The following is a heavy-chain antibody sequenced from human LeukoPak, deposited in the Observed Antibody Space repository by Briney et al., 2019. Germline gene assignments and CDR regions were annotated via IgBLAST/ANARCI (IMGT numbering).Heavy chain of an antibody. Sequence: SQTLSLTCTVSGGSISSGGYYCSWIRQHPGKGLEWIGYIYYSGSTYYNPSLKSRVTISVDTSKNQFSLKLSSVTAADTAVYYCATTPPYGDYVWFDPWGQGTLVTVSS. CDR1: GGSISSGGYY. CDR2: IYYSGST. D-gene: IGHD4-17*01. J-gene: IGHJ5*02. V-gene: IGHV4-31*03. CDR3: ATTPPYGDYVWFDP.